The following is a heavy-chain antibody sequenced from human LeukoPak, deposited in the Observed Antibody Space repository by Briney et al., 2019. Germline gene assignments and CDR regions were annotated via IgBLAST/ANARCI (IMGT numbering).Heavy chain of an antibody. D-gene: IGHD5-12*01. CDR1: GGSISSYY. CDR3: ARRRGRGYDLPSKYYFDY. Sequence: SETLSLTCTVSGGSISSYYWSWIRQPPGKGLEWVGYIYYSGSTSYNPSLKSRVTMSVDTSKNQFSLKLSSVTAADTAVYYCARRRGRGYDLPSKYYFDYWGQGTLVTVSS. V-gene: IGHV4-59*08. CDR2: IYYSGST. J-gene: IGHJ4*02.